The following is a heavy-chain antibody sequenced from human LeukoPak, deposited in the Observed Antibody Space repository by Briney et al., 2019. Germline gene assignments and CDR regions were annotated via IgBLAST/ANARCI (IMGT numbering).Heavy chain of an antibody. CDR1: GFTFSSYG. Sequence: GGSLRLSCAASGFTFSSYGMSWVRQAPGKGLEWVSAISGSGGSTYYADSVKGRFTISRDNSKNTLYLQMNSLRAKDTAVYYCAKDRSTMIVVVTSDTFDYWGQGTLVTVSS. V-gene: IGHV3-23*01. CDR2: ISGSGGST. J-gene: IGHJ4*02. D-gene: IGHD3-22*01. CDR3: AKDRSTMIVVVTSDTFDY.